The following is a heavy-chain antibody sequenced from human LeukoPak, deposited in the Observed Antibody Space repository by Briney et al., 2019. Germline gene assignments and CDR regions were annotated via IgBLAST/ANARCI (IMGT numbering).Heavy chain of an antibody. V-gene: IGHV1-24*01. J-gene: IGHJ4*02. CDR1: GYTLTELS. CDR3: ATLVVYYFDY. CDR2: LDPEDGET. Sequence: ASVKVSCKVSGYTLTELSMHWVRQAPGKGLEWMGGLDPEDGETIYAQKFQGKVTLPEDTSTDTAYMELSSLRSEDPAVYYCATLVVYYFDYWGQGTLVTVSS. D-gene: IGHD2-8*02.